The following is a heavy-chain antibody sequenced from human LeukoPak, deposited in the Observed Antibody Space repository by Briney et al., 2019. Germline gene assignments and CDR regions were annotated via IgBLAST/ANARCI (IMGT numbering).Heavy chain of an antibody. CDR3: ARDGHGTIPHSSGWYYLWRPGASQTDYFDY. V-gene: IGHV1-18*01. CDR1: GYTFTSYG. CDR2: ISAYNGNT. D-gene: IGHD6-19*01. J-gene: IGHJ4*02. Sequence: GASVKVSCKASGYTFTSYGISWVRQAPGQGLEWMGWISAYNGNTNYAQKLQGRVTMTTDTSTSTAYMELRSLRSDDTAVYYCARDGHGTIPHSSGWYYLWRPGASQTDYFDYWGQGTLVTVSS.